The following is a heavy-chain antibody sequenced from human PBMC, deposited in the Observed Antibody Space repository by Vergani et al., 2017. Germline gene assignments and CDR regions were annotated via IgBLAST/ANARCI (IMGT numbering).Heavy chain of an antibody. CDR2: INTNTGNP. D-gene: IGHD6-13*01. Sequence: QVQLVQSGSELKKPGASVKVSCKASGYTFTTYGMNWVRQAPGQGLEWMGWINTNTGNPTYAQGFTGRFVFSLDTSVSTAYLQISSLNAEDTAVYYCAREEQQLTEGWFDPWGQGTLVTVSS. CDR3: AREEQQLTEGWFDP. V-gene: IGHV7-4-1*02. J-gene: IGHJ5*02. CDR1: GYTFTTYG.